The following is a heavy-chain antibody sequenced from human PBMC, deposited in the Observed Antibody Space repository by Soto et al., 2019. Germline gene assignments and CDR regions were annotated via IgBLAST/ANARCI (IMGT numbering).Heavy chain of an antibody. CDR3: ARDLRHNWFDP. V-gene: IGHV1-18*01. Sequence: EASVKVSCKASGYTFTSYGISWVRQAPGQGLEWMGWISAYNGNTNYAQKLQGRVTMTTDTSPSTAYMELRSLRSDDTAVYYCARDLRHNWFDPWGQGTLVTVSS. CDR1: GYTFTSYG. J-gene: IGHJ5*02. CDR2: ISAYNGNT.